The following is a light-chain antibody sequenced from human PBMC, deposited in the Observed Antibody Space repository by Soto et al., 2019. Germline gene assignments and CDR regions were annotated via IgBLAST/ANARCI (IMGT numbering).Light chain of an antibody. CDR3: SSYTSSSTWL. J-gene: IGLJ3*02. CDR1: SSDVGGHNY. Sequence: QSVLTQPASVSGSPGQSITISCTGTSSDVGGHNYVSWYQQHPGKAPKLMIYEVSNRPSGVSNRFSGSKSGNTASLTISGLQAEDEADYYCSSYTSSSTWLFGGGTKLTVL. V-gene: IGLV2-14*01. CDR2: EVS.